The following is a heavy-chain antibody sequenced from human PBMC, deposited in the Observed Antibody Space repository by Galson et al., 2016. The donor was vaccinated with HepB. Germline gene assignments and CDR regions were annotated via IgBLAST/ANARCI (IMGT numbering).Heavy chain of an antibody. CDR2: LKYSGST. D-gene: IGHD6-19*01. J-gene: IGHJ2*01. Sequence: SETLSLTCSVSGGSIRRSSYYWGWIRQPPGKGLEWIGSLKYSGSTYYNPSLKSRVTISVDTAKKQLSLKLSSVTAADTAVYYRAGRSDWNPRGYWYFDLWGRGTLVTVSS. CDR1: GGSIRRSSYY. CDR3: AGRSDWNPRGYWYFDL. V-gene: IGHV4-39*01.